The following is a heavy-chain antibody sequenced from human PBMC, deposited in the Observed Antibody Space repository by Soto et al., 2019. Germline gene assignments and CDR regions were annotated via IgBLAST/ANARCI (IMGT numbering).Heavy chain of an antibody. J-gene: IGHJ3*01. V-gene: IGHV1-18*01. CDR1: GYTFTSYG. CDR3: ARVGGDLGYSSSTRCYAFDF. D-gene: IGHD2-2*01. CDR2: ISAYNGNT. Sequence: ASVKVSCKASGYTFTSYGISWVRQAPGQGLEWMGWISAYNGNTNYAQKLQGRVTMTTDTSTSTAYMELRSLRSDDTAVYYCARVGGDLGYSSSTRCYAFDFWGQGTMVTVSS.